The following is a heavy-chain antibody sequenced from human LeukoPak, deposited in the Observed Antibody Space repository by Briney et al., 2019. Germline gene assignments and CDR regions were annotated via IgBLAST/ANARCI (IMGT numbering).Heavy chain of an antibody. D-gene: IGHD6-19*01. V-gene: IGHV3-30-3*01. J-gene: IGHJ4*02. CDR2: ISYDGSNK. Sequence: GRSLRLSCAASGFTFSSYAMHWVRQAPGKGLEWVAVISYDGSNKYHADSVKGRFTISRDNSKNTLYLQMNSLRAEDTAVYYCARAKDIAVAGNYFDYWGQGTLVTVSS. CDR3: ARAKDIAVAGNYFDY. CDR1: GFTFSSYA.